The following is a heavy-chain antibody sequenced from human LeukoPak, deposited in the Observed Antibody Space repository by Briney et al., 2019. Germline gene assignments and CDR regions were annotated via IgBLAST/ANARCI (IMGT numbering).Heavy chain of an antibody. CDR2: ISYDGSNK. V-gene: IGHV3-30*18. CDR3: AKTHNNYDSSGYYYSSPEYYFDY. Sequence: GGSLRLSCAASGFTFSSYGMHWVRQAPGKGLGWVAVISYDGSNKYYADSVKGRFTISRDNSKNTLYLQMNSLRAEDTAVYYCAKTHNNYDSSGYYYSSPEYYFDYWGQGTLVTVSS. J-gene: IGHJ4*02. D-gene: IGHD3-22*01. CDR1: GFTFSSYG.